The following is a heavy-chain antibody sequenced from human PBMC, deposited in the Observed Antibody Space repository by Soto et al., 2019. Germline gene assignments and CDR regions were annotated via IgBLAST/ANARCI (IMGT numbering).Heavy chain of an antibody. J-gene: IGHJ5*02. CDR1: GFSFNSYG. CDR2: ISYDGRNK. Sequence: QVQVVESGGGVVQPGRSLRLSCAASGFSFNSYGMHWVRQAPGKGLEWVAIISYDGRNKYYADSVKGRFTIARYSPRNTLYLEMNNLMAEDMSLYYCAKGGTSSARYFDAWGQGALVTVSS. V-gene: IGHV3-30*18. CDR3: AKGGTSSARYFDA. D-gene: IGHD6-6*01.